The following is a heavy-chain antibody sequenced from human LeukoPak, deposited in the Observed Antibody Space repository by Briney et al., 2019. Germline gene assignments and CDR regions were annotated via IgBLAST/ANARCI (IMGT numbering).Heavy chain of an antibody. CDR2: INPNSGGT. CDR1: GYTFTGYY. V-gene: IGHV1-2*02. D-gene: IGHD6-19*01. CDR3: ARESSGYSSGWYYFDY. Sequence: ASVKVSCKASGYTFTGYYMHWVRQAPGQGLEWMGWINPNSGGTNYAQKFQGRVTMTRDTSISTAYMELSRLRSDDTAVCYCARESSGYSSGWYYFDYWGQGTLVTVSS. J-gene: IGHJ4*02.